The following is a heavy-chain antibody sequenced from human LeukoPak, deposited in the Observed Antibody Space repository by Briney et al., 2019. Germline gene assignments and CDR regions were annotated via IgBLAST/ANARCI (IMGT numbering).Heavy chain of an antibody. CDR1: GDSVSSNSAA. CDR3: ARHLTTGMDTVGAFDI. Sequence: SQTLSLTCAISGDSVSSNSAAWNWIRQSPSRGLEWLGRTYYRSKWYNDYAVSVKSRITINPDTSKNQFSLQLNSVTPEDTAVYYCARHLTTGMDTVGAFDIWGQGTMVTVSS. D-gene: IGHD1-1*01. V-gene: IGHV6-1*01. J-gene: IGHJ3*02. CDR2: TYYRSKWYN.